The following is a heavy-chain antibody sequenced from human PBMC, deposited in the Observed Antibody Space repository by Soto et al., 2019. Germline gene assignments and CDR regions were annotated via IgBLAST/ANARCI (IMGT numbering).Heavy chain of an antibody. CDR3: AKDTPSGCDKPFAY. Sequence: GGSLRLSCAASGVSCSSYAMSWVGQAPGKGLEWVSAISGSGGSTYYADSVKGRFTISRDNSKNTLYLQMNSLRAEDTAVYYCAKDTPSGCDKPFAYWAQRTPVPVSS. V-gene: IGHV3-23*01. CDR1: GVSCSSYA. CDR2: ISGSGGST. J-gene: IGHJ1*01. D-gene: IGHD6-25*01.